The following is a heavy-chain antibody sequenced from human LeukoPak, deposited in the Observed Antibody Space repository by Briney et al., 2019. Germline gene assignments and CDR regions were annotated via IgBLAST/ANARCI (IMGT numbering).Heavy chain of an antibody. CDR2: ISGSGGST. J-gene: IGHJ4*02. Sequence: GGSLRLSCAASGXXXSSYAXSWVRQAPXXXXXXXXAISGSGGSTYYADSVKGRFTISRDNSKNTLYLQMNSLRAEDTAVYYCAKDRWELLPDDYWGQGTLVTVSS. CDR1: GXXXSSYA. CDR3: AKDRWELLPDDY. D-gene: IGHD1-26*01. V-gene: IGHV3-23*01.